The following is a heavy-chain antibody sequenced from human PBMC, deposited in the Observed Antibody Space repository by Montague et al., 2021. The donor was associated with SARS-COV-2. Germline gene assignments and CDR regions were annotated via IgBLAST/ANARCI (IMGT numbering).Heavy chain of an antibody. D-gene: IGHD2-2*01. CDR2: VFYRGNT. V-gene: IGHV4-39*01. CDR1: GGPIGTGYYF. J-gene: IGHJ3*02. CDR3: ARRNYCSSSSCYNGGFDN. Sequence: SETLSLTCTVSGGPIGTGYYFWSWIRQSPGKGLEWLGTVFYRGNTYYNPSLKSRVTISVDTSTNQFSLKLTSVTVAETAIYFCARRNYCSSSSCYNGGFDNWGQGAVVTVSS.